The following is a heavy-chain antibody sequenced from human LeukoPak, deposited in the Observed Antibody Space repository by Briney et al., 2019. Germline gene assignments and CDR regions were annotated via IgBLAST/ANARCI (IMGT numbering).Heavy chain of an antibody. CDR3: ARDRPNTGYDFDY. CDR1: GFAFRSYS. V-gene: IGHV3-48*02. CDR2: ITSSSISI. D-gene: IGHD5-12*01. Sequence: PGGSLRLSCAASGFAFRSYSMNWVRQAPGKGLEWLSYITSSSISIFYADSVKGRFTISRDNAKNSLYLQMNSLRDDDTAVYYCARDRPNTGYDFDYWGQGALVTVPS. J-gene: IGHJ4*02.